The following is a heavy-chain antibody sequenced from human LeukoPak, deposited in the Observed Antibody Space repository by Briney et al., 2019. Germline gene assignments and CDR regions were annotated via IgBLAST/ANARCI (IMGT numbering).Heavy chain of an antibody. CDR3: AKDYHYYDSSGYS. V-gene: IGHV3-23*01. Sequence: GGTLRLSCAASGFTFSIHGMNWVRQGPGEGLEWVSGIIGSGDRTYYADSVKGRFTISRDNSKNTLYLQMNSLRAEDTAVYYCAKDYHYYDSSGYSWGQGTLVTVSS. CDR2: IIGSGDRT. D-gene: IGHD3-22*01. CDR1: GFTFSIHG. J-gene: IGHJ5*02.